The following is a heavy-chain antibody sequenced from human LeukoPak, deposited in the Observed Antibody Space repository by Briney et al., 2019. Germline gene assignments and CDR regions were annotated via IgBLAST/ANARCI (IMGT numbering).Heavy chain of an antibody. Sequence: SETLSPTCTVSGYSISSGYYWGWIRQPPGKGLEWIGSIYHSGSTYYNPSLKSRVTISVDTSKNQFSLKLSSVTAADTAVYYCARGSVYGSGSSHNWFDPWGQGTLVTVSS. J-gene: IGHJ5*02. CDR3: ARGSVYGSGSSHNWFDP. V-gene: IGHV4-38-2*02. CDR2: IYHSGST. D-gene: IGHD3-10*01. CDR1: GYSISSGYY.